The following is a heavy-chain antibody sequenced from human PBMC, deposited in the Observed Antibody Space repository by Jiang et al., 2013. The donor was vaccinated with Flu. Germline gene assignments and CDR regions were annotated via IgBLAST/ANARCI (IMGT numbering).Heavy chain of an antibody. J-gene: IGHJ4*02. CDR2: FHNSGST. Sequence: YWGWIRQPPGKGLEWIGSFHNSGSTYYNPSLKSRVTISIDTSKNQFSLKLSSVTAADTAMYYCARYVYYGDYAFDYWGQGTLVTVSS. CDR1: Y. CDR3: ARYVYYGDYAFDY. V-gene: IGHV4-39*07. D-gene: IGHD4-17*01.